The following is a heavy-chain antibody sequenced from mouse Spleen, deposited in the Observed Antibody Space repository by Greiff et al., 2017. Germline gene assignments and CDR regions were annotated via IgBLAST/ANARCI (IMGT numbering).Heavy chain of an antibody. J-gene: IGHJ3*01. CDR2: IWAGGST. V-gene: IGHV2-9*02. Sequence: VMLVESGPGLVAPSQSLSITCTVSGFSLTSYGVHWVRQPPGKGLEWLGVIWAGGSTNYNSALMSRLSISEDNSKSQVFLKMSSLQTDDTAMYYCAREGLGRRTWFAYWGQGTLVTVSA. CDR1: GFSLTSYG. CDR3: AREGLGRRTWFAY. D-gene: IGHD4-1*01.